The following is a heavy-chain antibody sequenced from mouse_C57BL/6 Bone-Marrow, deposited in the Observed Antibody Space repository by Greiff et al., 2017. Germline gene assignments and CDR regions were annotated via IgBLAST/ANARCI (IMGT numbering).Heavy chain of an antibody. CDR2: INPNYGTT. V-gene: IGHV1-39*01. J-gene: IGHJ1*03. CDR3: AREFYGSRAWYFDV. D-gene: IGHD1-1*01. CDR1: GYSFTDYN. Sequence: VHVKQSGPELVKPGASVKISCKASGYSFTDYNMNWVKQSNGKSLEWIGVINPNYGTTSYNQKFKGKATLTVDQSSSTAYMQLNSLTSEDSAVYYCAREFYGSRAWYFDVWGTGTTVTVS.